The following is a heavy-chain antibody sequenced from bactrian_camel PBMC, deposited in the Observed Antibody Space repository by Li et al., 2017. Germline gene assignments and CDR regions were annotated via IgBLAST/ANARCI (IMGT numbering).Heavy chain of an antibody. Sequence: VQLVASGGDSVQAGETLTLSCTASGFSFSSYALSWVRQAPGTGLEWVSAINSGGSSTYYADSVKGRFTISRDNAKNTVYLQMNSLEPEDTAMYYCGAAATYASTCPRGRSAYDWPYWGQGTQVTVS. CDR3: GAAATYASTCPRGRSAYDWPY. V-gene: IGHV3S40*01. J-gene: IGHJ4*01. CDR1: GFSFSSYA. D-gene: IGHD4*01. CDR2: INSGGSST.